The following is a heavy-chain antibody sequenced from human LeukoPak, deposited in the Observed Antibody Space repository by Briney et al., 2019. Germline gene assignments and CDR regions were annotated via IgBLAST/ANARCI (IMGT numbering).Heavy chain of an antibody. CDR1: GFTFDDYA. CDR2: ISWNSGSI. CDR3: AKDIGASGCSGGSCPYDYGDNEGYFDY. D-gene: IGHD2-15*01. Sequence: GGSLRLFCAASGFTFDDYAMHWVGQAPGKGLEGVSGISWNSGSIVYADSVKGRFTISRDNAKNSLYLQMNSPRAEDTALYYCAKDIGASGCSGGSCPYDYGDNEGYFDYWGQGTLVTVSS. V-gene: IGHV3-9*01. J-gene: IGHJ4*02.